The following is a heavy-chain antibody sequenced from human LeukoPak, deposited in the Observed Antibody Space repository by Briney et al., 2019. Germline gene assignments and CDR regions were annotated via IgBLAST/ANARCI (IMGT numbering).Heavy chain of an antibody. Sequence: GGSLRLSCGVSGFTFSSYWMNWVRQAPGNGLEWVASIKYDGSQKSYVDSVKGRFTISRDNAKNSLYLQMSSMRAEDTAVYYCARHGAPAGLYFDLWGQGALVTVSS. J-gene: IGHJ4*01. CDR3: ARHGAPAGLYFDL. CDR2: IKYDGSQK. CDR1: GFTFSSYW. V-gene: IGHV3-7*01. D-gene: IGHD6-13*01.